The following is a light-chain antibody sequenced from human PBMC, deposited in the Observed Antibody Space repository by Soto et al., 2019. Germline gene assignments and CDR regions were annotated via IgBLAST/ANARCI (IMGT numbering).Light chain of an antibody. CDR3: QQYTNLWT. CDR1: KRVSKNY. Sequence: EIVLTQSPGTLSLSPGEGATPSARPGKRVSKNYLAWYHRKPGQAPRLLIYGASNRATGIPDRFSGSGSGTDFTLSISRLEPEDFAVYYCQQYTNLWTFGQGTKVDIK. J-gene: IGKJ1*01. CDR2: GAS. V-gene: IGKV3-20*01.